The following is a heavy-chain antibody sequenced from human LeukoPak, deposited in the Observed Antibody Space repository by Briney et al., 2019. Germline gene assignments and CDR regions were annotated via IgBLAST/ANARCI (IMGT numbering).Heavy chain of an antibody. V-gene: IGHV4-31*03. CDR1: GGSISSGGYY. CDR3: ASAFATVTRGFDP. J-gene: IGHJ5*02. CDR2: IYYSGST. Sequence: SETLSLTCTVSGGSISSGGYYWSWIRQHPGKGLERIGYIYYSGSTYYNPSLKSRVTISVDTSKNQFSLKLSSVTAADTAVYYCASAFATVTRGFDPWGQGTLVTVSS. D-gene: IGHD4-17*01.